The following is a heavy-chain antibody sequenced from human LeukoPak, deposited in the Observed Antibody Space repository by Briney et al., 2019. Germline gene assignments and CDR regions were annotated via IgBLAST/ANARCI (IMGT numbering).Heavy chain of an antibody. Sequence: GRSLRLSCAASGFTFSSYGMHWVRQAPGKGLEWVAVISYDGSNKYYADSVKGRLTISRDNSKNTLYLQMNSLRAEDTAVYYCAKDQGWNYFDYWGQGTLVTVSS. J-gene: IGHJ4*02. CDR2: ISYDGSNK. V-gene: IGHV3-30*18. CDR3: AKDQGWNYFDY. CDR1: GFTFSSYG. D-gene: IGHD2-15*01.